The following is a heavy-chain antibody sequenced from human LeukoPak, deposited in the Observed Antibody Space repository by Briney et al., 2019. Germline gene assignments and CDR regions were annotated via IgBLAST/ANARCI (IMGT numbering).Heavy chain of an antibody. D-gene: IGHD3-16*01. V-gene: IGHV1-2*02. CDR1: GYTFTAYY. CDR3: ATDNYGTLDY. J-gene: IGHJ4*02. Sequence: AASVKVSCKASGYTFTAYYIHWVRRAPGQGLEWMGWVDPRSGATKCTQKFQGRVTMTRDTSISTVYLELNVLTFDDTAVYYCATDNYGTLDYWGQGTLVTVSS. CDR2: VDPRSGAT.